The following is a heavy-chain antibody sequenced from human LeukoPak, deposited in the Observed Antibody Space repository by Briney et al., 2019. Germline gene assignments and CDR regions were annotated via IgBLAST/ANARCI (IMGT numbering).Heavy chain of an antibody. V-gene: IGHV4-38-2*02. CDR2: IYHRGST. Sequence: SETLSLTCTVSGYSISSGYYWGWIRQPPGKGLEWIGSIYHRGSTYYNPSLKSRVTISVDTSKNQFSLKLSSVTAADTAVYYCARDFNEAPLDYWGQGTLVTVSS. CDR1: GYSISSGYY. D-gene: IGHD1-1*01. J-gene: IGHJ4*02. CDR3: ARDFNEAPLDY.